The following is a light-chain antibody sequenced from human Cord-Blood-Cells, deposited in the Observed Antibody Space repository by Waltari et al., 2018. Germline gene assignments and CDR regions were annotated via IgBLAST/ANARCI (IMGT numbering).Light chain of an antibody. CDR3: QQLNSYRYT. CDR2: AAS. CDR1: QGISSY. V-gene: IGKV1-9*01. J-gene: IGKJ2*01. Sequence: DIQLTQSPSFLSASVGDRVTITCRASQGISSYLAWYQQKPGKVPKLLIYAASTLQSGVPSRFSGSGSGTEFTLTISSLQPEDFATYYCQQLNSYRYTFGQGTKLEIK.